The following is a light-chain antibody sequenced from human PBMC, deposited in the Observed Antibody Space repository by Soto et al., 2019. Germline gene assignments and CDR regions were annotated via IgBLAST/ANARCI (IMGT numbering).Light chain of an antibody. Sequence: IVLTQSPGTLSLSPGERTTLSCRASQSVSSSYLAWYQQKPGQAPRLLIYGASSRATGIPDRFSGSGSGTDFTLTIDRLQSADFAVYYCQQYDRWPVTFGGGTKVDIK. J-gene: IGKJ4*01. V-gene: IGKV3-20*01. CDR3: QQYDRWPVT. CDR2: GAS. CDR1: QSVSSSY.